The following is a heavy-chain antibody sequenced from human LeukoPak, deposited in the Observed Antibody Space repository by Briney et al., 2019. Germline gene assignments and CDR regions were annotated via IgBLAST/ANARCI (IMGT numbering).Heavy chain of an antibody. CDR3: ARSYDSRGYYYYGMDV. D-gene: IGHD3-22*01. V-gene: IGHV4-61*05. Sequence: SETLSLTCTVSGGSISSSSYYWAWIRQPPGKGLEWIGYIYYSGSTGYNPSLKSRVTISVDTSKNQFSLKLTSVTAADTAVYYCARSYDSRGYYYYGMDVWGQGTTVTVSS. CDR2: IYYSGST. J-gene: IGHJ6*02. CDR1: GGSISSSSYY.